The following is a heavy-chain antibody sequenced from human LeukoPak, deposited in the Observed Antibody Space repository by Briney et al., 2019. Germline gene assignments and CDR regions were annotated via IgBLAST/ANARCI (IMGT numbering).Heavy chain of an antibody. CDR3: ARGVRGSGWENIDH. CDR2: ITPMFGTA. CDR1: GGTFTSYA. D-gene: IGHD6-19*01. J-gene: IGHJ4*02. Sequence: SVKVSCKASGGTFTSYAVNWVRQAPGQGLEWMGGITPMFGTANYAQNFQGRVTMTRDTSTSTVYMELSSLRSEDTAVYYCARGVRGSGWENIDHWGQGTLVTVSS. V-gene: IGHV1-69*05.